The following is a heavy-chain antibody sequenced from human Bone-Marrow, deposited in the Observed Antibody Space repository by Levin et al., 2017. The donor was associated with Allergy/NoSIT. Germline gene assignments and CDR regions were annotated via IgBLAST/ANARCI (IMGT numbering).Heavy chain of an antibody. CDR1: GFTFSSYG. CDR2: IWYDGSNK. J-gene: IGHJ4*02. Sequence: LSLTCAASGFTFSSYGMHWVRQAPGKGLEWVAVIWYDGSNKYYADSVKGRFTISRDNSKNTLYLQMNSLRAEDTAVYYCARGIGYCSSTSCSAKGYYFDYWGQGTLVTVSS. D-gene: IGHD2-2*01. V-gene: IGHV3-33*01. CDR3: ARGIGYCSSTSCSAKGYYFDY.